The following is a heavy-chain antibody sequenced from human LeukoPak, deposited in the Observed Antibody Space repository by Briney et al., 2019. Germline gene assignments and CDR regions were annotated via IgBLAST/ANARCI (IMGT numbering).Heavy chain of an antibody. J-gene: IGHJ5*02. CDR1: GFTFSNYS. CDR2: ISYDGSNK. Sequence: GGSLRLSCAASGFTFSNYSMHWVRQAPGKGLEWVAVISYDGSNKYYADSVKGRFTISRDNSKNTLYLELHSLRTEDTAVYYCARARRSGGITMIRGVKDRGWFDPWGQGTLVTVSS. CDR3: ARARRSGGITMIRGVKDRGWFDP. D-gene: IGHD3-10*01. V-gene: IGHV3-30*04.